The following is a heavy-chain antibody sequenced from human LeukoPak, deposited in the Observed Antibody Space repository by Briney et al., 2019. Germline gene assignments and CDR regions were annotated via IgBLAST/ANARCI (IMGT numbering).Heavy chain of an antibody. V-gene: IGHV1-2*02. CDR3: ARVHYYYDSSGYCLLY. D-gene: IGHD3-22*01. CDR2: INPNSGGT. CDR1: GYTFTGYY. J-gene: IGHJ4*02. Sequence: ASVKVSCKASGYTFTGYYLFWVRQVPGQGLEWMGWINPNSGGTNSAQKFQGRVTMTRDTSINTAYMELSRLRSDDTAVYYCARVHYYYDSSGYCLLYWGQGTLVTVSS.